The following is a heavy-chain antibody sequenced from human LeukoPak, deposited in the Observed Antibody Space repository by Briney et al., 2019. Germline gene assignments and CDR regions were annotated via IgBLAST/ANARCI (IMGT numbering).Heavy chain of an antibody. Sequence: PGGSLRLSCAASGFTFSSYAMSWVRQAPGKGLEWASAISGSGGRTYYADSVKGRFTISRDNSKNTMYLQMNSLRAEDTAVYYCAKGGGDYYDSSGYYYYAFDIWGQGTMVTVSS. V-gene: IGHV3-23*01. CDR1: GFTFSSYA. CDR3: AKGGGDYYDSSGYYYYAFDI. D-gene: IGHD3-22*01. CDR2: ISGSGGRT. J-gene: IGHJ3*02.